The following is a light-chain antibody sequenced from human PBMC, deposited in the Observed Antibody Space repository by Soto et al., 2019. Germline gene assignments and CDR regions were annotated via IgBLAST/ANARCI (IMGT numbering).Light chain of an antibody. V-gene: IGKV1-9*01. CDR3: QQLNTYPSIT. CDR2: AAS. Sequence: MRLTQSPSSLSASVGDRVTITCRAGQGISSYLACYQQKPGKAPKLLIYAASTLQSGVPSRFSGSGPATDFPLTLSSLQPEAFATYYCQQLNTYPSITFGQGTRLEIK. J-gene: IGKJ5*01. CDR1: QGISSY.